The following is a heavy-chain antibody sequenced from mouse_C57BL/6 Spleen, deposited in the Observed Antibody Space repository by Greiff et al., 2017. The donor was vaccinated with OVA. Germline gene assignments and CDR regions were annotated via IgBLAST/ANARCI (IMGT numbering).Heavy chain of an antibody. CDR1: GYAFSSSW. J-gene: IGHJ1*03. Sequence: QVQLQQSGPELVKPGASVKISCKASGYAFSSSWMNWVKQRPGKGLEWIGRIYPGDGDTNYNGKFKGKATLTADKSSSTAYMQLSSLTSEDSAVYFCARGGDSNWDVGYFDVWGTGTTVTVSS. CDR3: ARGGDSNWDVGYFDV. V-gene: IGHV1-82*01. D-gene: IGHD4-1*01. CDR2: IYPGDGDT.